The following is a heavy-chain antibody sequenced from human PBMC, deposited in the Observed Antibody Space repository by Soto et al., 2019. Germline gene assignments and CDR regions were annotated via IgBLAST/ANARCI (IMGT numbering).Heavy chain of an antibody. V-gene: IGHV4-4*07. D-gene: IGHD5-18*01. Sequence: QVQLQESGPGLVKPSETLSLRCSVSGGSIRTIYWTWVRQPAGKGLEWIGRIHTSGSSNYNPSLERRVTLSLDTPRTEFSPKLKSVTVADTDVYYCARESRDTADGLDVWGQGTAVTVSS. CDR1: GGSIRTIY. CDR3: ARESRDTADGLDV. CDR2: IHTSGSS. J-gene: IGHJ6*02.